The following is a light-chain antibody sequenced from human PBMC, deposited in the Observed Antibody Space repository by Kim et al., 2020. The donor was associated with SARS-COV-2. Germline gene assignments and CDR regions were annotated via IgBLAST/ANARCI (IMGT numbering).Light chain of an antibody. J-gene: IGLJ3*02. Sequence: PGKKARINCGGNNIGSKSVHWYQQKPGQAPVLVIYYDSDRPSGIPERFSGSNSGNTATLTISRVEAGDEADYYCQVWDSSSDHPQVFGGGTKLTVL. CDR3: QVWDSSSDHPQV. V-gene: IGLV3-21*04. CDR2: YDS. CDR1: NIGSKS.